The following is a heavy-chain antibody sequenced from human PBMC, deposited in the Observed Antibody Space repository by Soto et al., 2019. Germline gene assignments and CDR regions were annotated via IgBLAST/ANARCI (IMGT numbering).Heavy chain of an antibody. J-gene: IGHJ6*03. Sequence: VGSHRLSCAASGFTFRSYGRHWVRQAPGKGLEWVTVIWYDGSNKYYADSVKGRFTISRDNSKNTLYLQMISLRAEDTALYYCAIDLHADDYYYYMDFWGKGTTVTVSS. D-gene: IGHD4-4*01. CDR1: GFTFRSYG. CDR2: IWYDGSNK. CDR3: AIDLHADDYYYYMDF. V-gene: IGHV3-33*01.